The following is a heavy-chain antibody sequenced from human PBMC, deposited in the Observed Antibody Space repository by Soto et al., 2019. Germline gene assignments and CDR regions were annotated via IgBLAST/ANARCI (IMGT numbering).Heavy chain of an antibody. Sequence: SGWSLRLSCAASGFTFDTYAMNWVRQAPGKGLAWVSAIGTDSNTYYADSVKGRFTISRDNSRTTLYLQMNSLRAEDTAVYYCAKDRYGSSGSYYIAEYNWFDPWGQGTLVTVYS. CDR2: IGTDSNT. CDR1: GFTFDTYA. CDR3: AKDRYGSSGSYYIAEYNWFDP. J-gene: IGHJ5*02. V-gene: IGHV3-23*01. D-gene: IGHD3-10*01.